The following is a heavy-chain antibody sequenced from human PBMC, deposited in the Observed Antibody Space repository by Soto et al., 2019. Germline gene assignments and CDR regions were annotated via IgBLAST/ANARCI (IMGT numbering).Heavy chain of an antibody. CDR3: GWWLPQNAFDI. CDR1: GGSISSSSYY. Sequence: NPXETLYLTCTVSGGSISSSSYYWGWIRQPPGKGLEWIGSIYYSGSTYYNTSLKSRVTISVDTSKNQFSLKLSSVTAADTVVYYCGWWLPQNAFDIWGQGPMVTVSS. V-gene: IGHV4-39*01. D-gene: IGHD2-15*01. J-gene: IGHJ3*02. CDR2: IYYSGST.